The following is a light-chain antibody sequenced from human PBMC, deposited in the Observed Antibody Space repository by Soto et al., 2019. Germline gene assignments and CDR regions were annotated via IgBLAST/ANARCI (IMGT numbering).Light chain of an antibody. V-gene: IGLV1-44*01. CDR2: SND. Sequence: QSVLTQPPSASGTPGQRVTISCSGSSSNIGSNSVNWYQQLPGTAPKLLIYSNDRRPSGVPDRFSGSKSGTSASLAISGLQSEDEADYYCAAWGDSLNGYVFGTGTKVT. CDR3: AAWGDSLNGYV. CDR1: SSNIGSNS. J-gene: IGLJ1*01.